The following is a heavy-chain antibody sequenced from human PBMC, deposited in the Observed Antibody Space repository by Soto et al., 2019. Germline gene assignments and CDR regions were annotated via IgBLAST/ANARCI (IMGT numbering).Heavy chain of an antibody. Sequence: QLHLQESGPGLVKPSETLSLTCTVSGGSIDSNNYYWAWIRQPPGKGLAWIASIYYDGSTYYNSFLKRRVSLSVDTSKNHFSLKLSSATAADTAVYYCAKVVVAATRHTDFDSWGQGTLVTVSS. CDR3: AKVVVAATRHTDFDS. CDR1: GGSIDSNNYY. CDR2: IYYDGST. V-gene: IGHV4-39*02. D-gene: IGHD2-15*01. J-gene: IGHJ4*02.